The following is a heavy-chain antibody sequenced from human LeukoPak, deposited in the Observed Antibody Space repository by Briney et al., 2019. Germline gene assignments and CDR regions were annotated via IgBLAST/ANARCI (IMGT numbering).Heavy chain of an antibody. CDR1: GGSISSYY. D-gene: IGHD5-12*01. V-gene: IGHV4-4*07. CDR2: IYTSGST. CDR3: ARDIRYSGYDYGFDY. J-gene: IGHJ4*02. Sequence: SETLSLTCTVSGGSISSYYWSWIRQPAGKGLEWIGRIYTSGSTNYDPSLKSRVTMSVDTSKNQFSLKLSSVTAADTAVYYCARDIRYSGYDYGFDYWGQGTLVTVSS.